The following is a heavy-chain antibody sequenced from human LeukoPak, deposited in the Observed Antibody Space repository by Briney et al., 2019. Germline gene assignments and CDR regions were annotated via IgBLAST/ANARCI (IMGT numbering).Heavy chain of an antibody. CDR1: GGSISSGDYY. CDR2: IYYSGST. J-gene: IGHJ4*02. D-gene: IGHD2-15*01. CDR3: ASGYCSGGSCYPDY. V-gene: IGHV4-30-4*08. Sequence: SETLSLTCTVSGGSISSGDYYWSWIRQPPGKGLEWIGYIYYSGSTYYNPSLKSRVTISVDTSKNQFSLKLSSVTAADTAVYYCASGYCSGGSCYPDYWSQGTLVTVSS.